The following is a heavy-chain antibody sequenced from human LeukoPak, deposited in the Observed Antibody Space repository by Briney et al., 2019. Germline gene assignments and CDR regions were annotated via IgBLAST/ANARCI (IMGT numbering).Heavy chain of an antibody. J-gene: IGHJ5*02. Sequence: EASVKVSRKASGYTFTNSDINWVRQAAGQGLEWMGWMNPDSGNTGYARNFQGRVTMTRNTSISTAYMELSSLRSEDTAVYYCARYITMVRGGSWFDPWGQGTLVTVSS. D-gene: IGHD3-10*01. V-gene: IGHV1-8*01. CDR1: GYTFTNSD. CDR2: MNPDSGNT. CDR3: ARYITMVRGGSWFDP.